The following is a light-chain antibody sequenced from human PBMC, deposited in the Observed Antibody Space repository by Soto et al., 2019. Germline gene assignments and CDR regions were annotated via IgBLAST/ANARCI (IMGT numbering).Light chain of an antibody. CDR3: HQYNDWPPA. CDR2: GPS. J-gene: IGKJ1*01. V-gene: IGKV3-15*01. CDR1: QSVSNN. Sequence: EIVMTQSPATLSASPGERATLSCRASQSVSNNVAWYHQKPGQAPRLLIYGPSTRASGVPPRFSGSGYGREFTLTISSLHSEDYGVYYCHQYNDWPPAFGQGTKVDIK.